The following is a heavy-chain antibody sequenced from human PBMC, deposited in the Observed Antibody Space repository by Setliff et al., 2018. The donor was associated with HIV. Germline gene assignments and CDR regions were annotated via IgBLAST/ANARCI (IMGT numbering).Heavy chain of an antibody. V-gene: IGHV3-21*03. CDR2: TTSNGRTT. D-gene: IGHD4-17*01. CDR3: AREGGYGDSY. J-gene: IGHJ4*02. CDR1: GFTFSSYS. Sequence: PGGSLRLSCAASGFTFSSYSMTWVRRAPGKGLEWVSATTSNGRTTDYAESVRGRFTISRDSAKNTLYLQMNSLRVEDTAVYYCAREGGYGDSYWGQGTLVTVSS.